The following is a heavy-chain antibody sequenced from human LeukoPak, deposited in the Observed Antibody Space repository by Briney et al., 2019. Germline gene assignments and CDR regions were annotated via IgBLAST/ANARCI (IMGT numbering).Heavy chain of an antibody. CDR1: GGSLSSYY. D-gene: IGHD3-22*01. Sequence: SETLSLTCTVSGGSLSSYYWGWIRQAAGKGLDWIGRIYSSGSTRYSPSLKSRVTMSGDTSKSQLSLKLTSVTAEDTAVYYCARSDYYYDEVDIWGQGTVVTVSS. CDR3: ARSDYYYDEVDI. CDR2: IYSSGST. J-gene: IGHJ3*02. V-gene: IGHV4-4*07.